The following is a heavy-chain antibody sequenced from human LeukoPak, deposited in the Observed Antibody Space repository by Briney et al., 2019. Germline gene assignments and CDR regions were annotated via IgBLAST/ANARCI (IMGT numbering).Heavy chain of an antibody. CDR2: INHSGST. CDR3: ARAQAFSDF. V-gene: IGHV4-34*01. CDR1: GGSFSGYY. Sequence: PSETLSLTCAVYGGSFSGYYWSWIRQPPGKGLEWIGEINHSGSTNYNPSLKCRVTISVDTSKNQFSLKLSSVTAADTAVYYCARAQAFSDFWGQGTLVTVSS. J-gene: IGHJ4*02. D-gene: IGHD3-3*01.